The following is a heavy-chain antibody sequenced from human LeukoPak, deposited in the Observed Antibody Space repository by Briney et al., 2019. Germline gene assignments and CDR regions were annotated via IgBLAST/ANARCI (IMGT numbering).Heavy chain of an antibody. D-gene: IGHD3-22*01. CDR2: IYHSGST. CDR1: GGSISSGGYS. Sequence: SQTLSLTCAVSGGSISSGGYSWSWIRQPPGKGLERIGYIYHSGSTYYNPSLKSRVTISVDRSKNQFSLKLSSVTAADTAVYYCARGAYDSSGYYHSFDYWGQGTLVTVSS. J-gene: IGHJ4*02. V-gene: IGHV4-30-2*01. CDR3: ARGAYDSSGYYHSFDY.